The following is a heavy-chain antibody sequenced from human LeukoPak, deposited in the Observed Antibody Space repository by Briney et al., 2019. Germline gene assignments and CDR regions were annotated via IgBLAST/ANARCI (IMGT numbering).Heavy chain of an antibody. D-gene: IGHD2-8*02. CDR3: ATYRQVLLPFES. CDR1: GFTFSSYS. V-gene: IGHV3-21*04. Sequence: PGGSLRLSCAASGFTFSSYSMNWVRQAPGKGLEWVSSISSGGGYIYYADSLKGRFTISRDNSKSTLSLQMNSLRAEDTAIYYCATYRQVLLPFESWGQGTLVTVSS. CDR2: ISSGGGYI. J-gene: IGHJ4*02.